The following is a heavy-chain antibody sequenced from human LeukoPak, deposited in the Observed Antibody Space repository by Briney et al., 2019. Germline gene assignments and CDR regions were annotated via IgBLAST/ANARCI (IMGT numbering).Heavy chain of an antibody. CDR3: AKWGDYDVLTGYYVSDY. CDR2: ITGSGGST. D-gene: IGHD3-9*01. CDR1: GFIFSNYA. V-gene: IGHV3-23*01. J-gene: IGHJ4*02. Sequence: GASLRLSCAASGFIFSNYAMSWVRQAPGKGLEGVSAITGSGGSTYYADSVKGRFTISRDNSTNTLYLQMNSLRAEDTAVYYCAKWGDYDVLTGYYVSDYWGQGTLVTVSS.